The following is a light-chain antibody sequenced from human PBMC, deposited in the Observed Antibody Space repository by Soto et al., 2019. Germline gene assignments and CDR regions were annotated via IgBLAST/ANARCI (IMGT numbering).Light chain of an antibody. Sequence: DIQMSQSPSSLSASIGDRFTITCRASQTISSWLAWYQQKPGKAPKLLIYKAPTLKSGVPSRFSGSGSGTEFTPTISSLQPDDFATYYCQHYNSYSEAFGQGNKVDI. CDR1: QTISSW. J-gene: IGKJ1*01. V-gene: IGKV1-5*03. CDR2: KAP. CDR3: QHYNSYSEA.